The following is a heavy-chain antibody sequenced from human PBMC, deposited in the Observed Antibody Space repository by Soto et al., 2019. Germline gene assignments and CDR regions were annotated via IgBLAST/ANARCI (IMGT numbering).Heavy chain of an antibody. Sequence: SVKVSCKASGGTFSSYAISWVRQAPGQGLEWMGGIIPIFGTANYAQKFQGRVTITADESTSTAYMELSSLRSEDTAVYYCERIRQWLVPLFDYWGQGTLVTVSS. CDR2: IIPIFGTA. V-gene: IGHV1-69*13. CDR1: GGTFSSYA. D-gene: IGHD6-19*01. CDR3: ERIRQWLVPLFDY. J-gene: IGHJ4*02.